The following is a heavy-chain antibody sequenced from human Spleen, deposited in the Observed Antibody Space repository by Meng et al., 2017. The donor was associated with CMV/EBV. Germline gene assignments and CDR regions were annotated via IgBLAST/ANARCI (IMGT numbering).Heavy chain of an antibody. V-gene: IGHV1-46*01. D-gene: IGHD3-3*01. Sequence: ASVKVSCKASGYTFTSYYMHWVRQAPGQGLEWMGIINPSGGSTSYAQKFQGRVTMIRDTSTSTVYMELSSLRSEDTAVYYCARDYYDFWSAAGGYYFDYWGQGTLVTVS. CDR1: GYTFTSYY. J-gene: IGHJ4*02. CDR3: ARDYYDFWSAAGGYYFDY. CDR2: INPSGGST.